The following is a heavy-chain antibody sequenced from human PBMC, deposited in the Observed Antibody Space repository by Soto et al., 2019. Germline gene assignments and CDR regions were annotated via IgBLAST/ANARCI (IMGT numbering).Heavy chain of an antibody. Sequence: ASVKVSCKASGYTFTSYYMHWVRQAPGHGLEWMGIINPSGGSTSYAQKFHGRVTMTRDTSTSTVYMELSSLRSEDTAVYYCARVGLVDYYDSPDYFDYWGQGTLVTVSS. CDR3: ARVGLVDYYDSPDYFDY. D-gene: IGHD3-22*01. V-gene: IGHV1-46*01. J-gene: IGHJ4*02. CDR2: INPSGGST. CDR1: GYTFTSYY.